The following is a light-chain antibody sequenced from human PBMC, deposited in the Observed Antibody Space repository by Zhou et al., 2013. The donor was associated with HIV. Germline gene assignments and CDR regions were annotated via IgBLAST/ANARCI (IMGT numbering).Light chain of an antibody. CDR2: AAS. J-gene: IGKJ4*01. CDR1: QDISRW. V-gene: IGKV1-12*01. CDR3: QQANSVPPT. Sequence: DIQMTQSPSSLSASVGDRVTITCRASQDISRWLAWYQQKPGKAPKLLIYAASSLQSGVPSRFSGSGSGTDFTLTISSLQPEDFATYYCQQANSVPPTFGGGTKVEIK.